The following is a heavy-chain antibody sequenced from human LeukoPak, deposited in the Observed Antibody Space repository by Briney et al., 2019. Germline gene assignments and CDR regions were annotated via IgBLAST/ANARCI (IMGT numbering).Heavy chain of an antibody. CDR1: GYTFTGYY. CDR2: INPNSGGT. D-gene: IGHD6-19*01. J-gene: IGHJ4*02. Sequence: GASVKVSCKASGYTFTGYYMHWVRRAPGQGLEWMGWINPNSGGTNYAQKFQGRVTMTRDTSISTAYIELRSLRSDDAAVYYCARGKTIRVADPFDYWGQGTLVTVSS. CDR3: ARGKTIRVADPFDY. V-gene: IGHV1-2*02.